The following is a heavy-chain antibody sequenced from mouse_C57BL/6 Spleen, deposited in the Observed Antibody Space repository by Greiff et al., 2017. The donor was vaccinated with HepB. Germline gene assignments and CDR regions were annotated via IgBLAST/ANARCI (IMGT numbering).Heavy chain of an antibody. CDR2: IDPSDSET. Sequence: QVHVKQSGAELVRPGSSVKLSCKASGYTFTSYWMHWVKQRPIQGLEWIGNIDPSDSETHYNQKFKDKATLTVDKSSSTAYMQLSSLTSEDSAVYYCSYGYDERAWFAYWGQGTLVTVSA. CDR3: SYGYDERAWFAY. CDR1: GYTFTSYW. V-gene: IGHV1-52*01. D-gene: IGHD2-2*01. J-gene: IGHJ3*01.